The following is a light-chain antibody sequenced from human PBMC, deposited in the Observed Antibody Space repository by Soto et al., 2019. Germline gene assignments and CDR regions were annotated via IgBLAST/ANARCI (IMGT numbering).Light chain of an antibody. CDR1: SSDVGGYNY. CDR3: SSYSNGNASVI. J-gene: IGLJ2*01. CDR2: DVT. Sequence: QSVLTQPDSVSGSPGQSITISCTGTSSDVGGYNYVSWYQQHPGKAPKLMIYDVTYRPSGVSNRFSGSKSGNTASLTISGLQAEEEADYYCSSYSNGNASVIFGGGTKLTVL. V-gene: IGLV2-14*03.